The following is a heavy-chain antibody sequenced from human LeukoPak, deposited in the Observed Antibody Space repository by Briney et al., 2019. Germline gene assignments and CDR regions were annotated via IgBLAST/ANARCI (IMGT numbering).Heavy chain of an antibody. CDR3: AREGVYSPDGSGYHRHAFDV. CDR1: GDNFSSYV. Sequence: SVKVSCKAPGDNFSSYVITWVRQAPGQGLEWMGRIIPELDVANLAQVFKGRVTITADKSTNTAHMELSGLRSDDTAVYYCAREGVYSPDGSGYHRHAFDVWGKGTVVIVSS. D-gene: IGHD3-22*01. J-gene: IGHJ3*01. CDR2: IIPELDVA. V-gene: IGHV1-69*04.